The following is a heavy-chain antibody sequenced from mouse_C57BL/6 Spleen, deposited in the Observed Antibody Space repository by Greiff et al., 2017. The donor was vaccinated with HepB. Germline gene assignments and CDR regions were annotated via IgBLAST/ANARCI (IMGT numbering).Heavy chain of an antibody. CDR2: ISSGSSTI. V-gene: IGHV5-17*01. Sequence: EVMLAASGGGLVKPGGSLKLSCAASGFTFSDYGMHWVRPAPEKGLEWVAYISSGSSTIYYADTVKGRFTISRDKAKNTLFLQMTSLRSEDTALYYCARKYYSGSSYWYFDVWGTGTTVTVSS. D-gene: IGHD1-1*01. J-gene: IGHJ1*03. CDR1: GFTFSDYG. CDR3: ARKYYSGSSYWYFDV.